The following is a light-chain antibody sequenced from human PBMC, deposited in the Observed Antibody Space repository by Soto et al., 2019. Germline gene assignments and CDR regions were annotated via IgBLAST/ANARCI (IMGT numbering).Light chain of an antibody. Sequence: EIVLTQSPATLSLSPGERATLSCRASQSVSSYLAWYQQKPGQAPKLLIYGPSNRATGIPARFSGSGSGTDFTLTISSLEPEDFAVYYCQQRRNWLFTFGPETKVDIK. J-gene: IGKJ3*01. CDR3: QQRRNWLFT. CDR1: QSVSSY. CDR2: GPS. V-gene: IGKV3-11*01.